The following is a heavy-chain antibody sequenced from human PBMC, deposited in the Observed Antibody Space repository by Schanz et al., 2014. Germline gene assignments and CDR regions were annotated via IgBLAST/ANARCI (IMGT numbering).Heavy chain of an antibody. CDR3: ARAHGNNWYGKGLDY. D-gene: IGHD1-1*01. V-gene: IGHV3-21*01. Sequence: EVQLVESGGGLVQPGGSLRLSCGGSGFTFSKYWMSWVRQAPGKGLEWVSSISSSGSYIHYADSVKGRFTISRDNAKNTLYLQMNSLRAEDTAVYFCARAHGNNWYGKGLDYWGQGTQVTVSS. CDR2: ISSSGSYI. J-gene: IGHJ4*02. CDR1: GFTFSKYW.